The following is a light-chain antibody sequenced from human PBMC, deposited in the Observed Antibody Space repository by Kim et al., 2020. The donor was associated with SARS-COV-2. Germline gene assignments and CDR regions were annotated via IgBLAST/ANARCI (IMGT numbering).Light chain of an antibody. CDR3: PAWDDSLVRVV. J-gene: IGLJ2*01. Sequence: GQRDTTSCSWSSANIGSNYVHWYQQRPGPAPNLLIHKDCHRPSGIPDRFSGSNSGNTATLTITGVRSEDEADYYCPAWDDSLVRVVFGGGTQLTVL. CDR2: KDC. V-gene: IGLV1-47*01. CDR1: SANIGSNY.